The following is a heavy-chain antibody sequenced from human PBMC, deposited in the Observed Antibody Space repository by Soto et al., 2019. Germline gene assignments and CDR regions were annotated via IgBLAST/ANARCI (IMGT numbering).Heavy chain of an antibody. CDR3: AKPGYSSGWYAERGAFDI. CDR2: ISGSGGST. D-gene: IGHD6-19*01. J-gene: IGHJ3*02. V-gene: IGHV3-23*01. CDR1: GFTFSSYA. Sequence: GGSLSLSCAASGFTFSSYAMSWVRQAPGKGLEWVSAISGSGGSTYYADSVKGRFTISRDNSKNTLYLQMNSLRAEDTAVYYCAKPGYSSGWYAERGAFDIWGQGTMVTVSS.